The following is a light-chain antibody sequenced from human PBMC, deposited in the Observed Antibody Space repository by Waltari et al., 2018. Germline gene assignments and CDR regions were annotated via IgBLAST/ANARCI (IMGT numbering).Light chain of an antibody. V-gene: IGKV3-15*01. Sequence: EIVMTQSPATLSVSPGERVTLSCRASQSLGSSLAWYQQKLGQAPRLLISGISTRATGIPARFSGSGSGTDFTLTISSLESEDFAVYYCQQYKSWPLTFGPGTKVDIK. CDR1: QSLGSS. J-gene: IGKJ3*01. CDR2: GIS. CDR3: QQYKSWPLT.